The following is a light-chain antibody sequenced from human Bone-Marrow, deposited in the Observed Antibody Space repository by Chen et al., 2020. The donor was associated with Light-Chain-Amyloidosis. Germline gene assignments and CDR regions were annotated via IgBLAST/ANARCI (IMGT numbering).Light chain of an antibody. V-gene: IGKV3-20*01. CDR1: QTISRNN. J-gene: IGKJ4*01. Sequence: IVLTQSPCTLSLSPGEGANLSCRASQTISRNNLTWYQQKFGQAPRLLIYGSSSRATGIPDRFTGSGSGTDFTLTINRLEPEDFAMYYCQQYGTSPLTFGGGTKVEIK. CDR2: GSS. CDR3: QQYGTSPLT.